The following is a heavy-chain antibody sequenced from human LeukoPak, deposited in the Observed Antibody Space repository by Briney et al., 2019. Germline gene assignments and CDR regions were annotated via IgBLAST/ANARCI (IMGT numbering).Heavy chain of an antibody. V-gene: IGHV3-13*01. Sequence: PGGSLRLSCAASRFTFSPYDIHWVGQTTGKGLEWVSATGIAGDTWFSGSVKGRFTFSRENANCSMYLQMNSLRAGDTAVYYCARQNRNGFDYWGQGTLLTVSS. J-gene: IGHJ4*02. CDR2: TGIAGDT. D-gene: IGHD2-8*01. CDR1: RFTFSPYD. CDR3: ARQNRNGFDY.